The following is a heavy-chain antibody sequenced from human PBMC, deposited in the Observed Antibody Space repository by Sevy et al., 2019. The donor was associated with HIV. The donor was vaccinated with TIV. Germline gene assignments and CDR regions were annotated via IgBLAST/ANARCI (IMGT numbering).Heavy chain of an antibody. D-gene: IGHD1-26*01. CDR3: ATPGRYSGSYGGAFDY. Sequence: ASVKVSCKVSGYTLTELSMHWVRQAPGKGLEWMGGFDPEDGETIYAQKFQGRVTMTEDTSTDTAYMELSSLRSEDTAVYYCATPGRYSGSYGGAFDYWGQGTLVTVSS. CDR2: FDPEDGET. V-gene: IGHV1-24*01. J-gene: IGHJ4*02. CDR1: GYTLTELS.